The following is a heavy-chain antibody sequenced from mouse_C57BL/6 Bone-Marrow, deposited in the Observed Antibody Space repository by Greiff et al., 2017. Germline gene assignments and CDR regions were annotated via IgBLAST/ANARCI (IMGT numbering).Heavy chain of an antibody. CDR1: GYSFTGYY. J-gene: IGHJ3*01. V-gene: IGHV1-42*01. CDR3: EGYYDYGDY. CDR2: INPSTGGT. D-gene: IGHD2-4*01. Sequence: EVQLQQSGPELVKPGASVKISCKASGYSFTGYYMNWVKQSPEKSLEWIGEINPSTGGTTYNQKFKAKATLTVDKSSSTAYMQLKSLTSEDSAVYYCEGYYDYGDYWGQGTLVTVSA.